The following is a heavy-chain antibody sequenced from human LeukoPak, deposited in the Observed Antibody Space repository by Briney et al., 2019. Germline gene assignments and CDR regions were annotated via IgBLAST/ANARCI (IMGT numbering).Heavy chain of an antibody. CDR1: GGSISSYY. CDR3: ARHDVTEDYFDY. D-gene: IGHD3-16*01. J-gene: IGHJ4*02. CDR2: IYYSGST. V-gene: IGHV4-59*08. Sequence: PSETLSLTCTVSGGSISSYYWSWTRQPPGKGLEWIGYIYYSGSTNNNPSLKSRVTISVDTSKNQFSLKLSSVTAADTAVYYCARHDVTEDYFDYWGQGTLVTVSS.